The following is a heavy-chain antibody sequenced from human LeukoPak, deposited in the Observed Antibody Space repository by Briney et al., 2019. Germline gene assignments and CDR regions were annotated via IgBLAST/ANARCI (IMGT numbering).Heavy chain of an antibody. Sequence: GGSLRLSCAASGFTFSSHGMGWVRQAPGKGLEWVSGISGSGSHIYYTDSVKGRFTISRDNSKNTLNLQMNSLRAEDTAVYYCAKTGYSGSDRFFDYWGQGILVTISS. CDR1: GFTFSSHG. CDR3: AKTGYSGSDRFFDY. D-gene: IGHD5-12*01. V-gene: IGHV3-23*01. J-gene: IGHJ4*02. CDR2: ISGSGSHI.